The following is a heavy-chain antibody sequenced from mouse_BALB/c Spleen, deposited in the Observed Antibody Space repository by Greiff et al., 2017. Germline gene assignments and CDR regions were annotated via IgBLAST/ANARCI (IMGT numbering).Heavy chain of an antibody. D-gene: IGHD1-1*01. CDR3: ASQLRSYYFDY. Sequence: EVQVVESGGGLVKPGGSLKLSCAASGFTFSSYAMSWVRQTPEKRLEWVATISSGGSYTYYPDSVKGRFTISRDNAKNTLYLQMSSLRSEDTAMYYCASQLRSYYFDYWGQGTTLTVSS. CDR2: ISSGGSYT. V-gene: IGHV5-9-3*01. CDR1: GFTFSSYA. J-gene: IGHJ2*01.